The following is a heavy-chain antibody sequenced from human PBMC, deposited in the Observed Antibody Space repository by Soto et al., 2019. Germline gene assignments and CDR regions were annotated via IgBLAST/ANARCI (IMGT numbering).Heavy chain of an antibody. J-gene: IGHJ4*02. V-gene: IGHV3-23*01. D-gene: IGHD6-19*01. CDR3: ARYSSGWANDY. Sequence: GGSLRLSCAASGFTFSSYAMSWVRQAPGKGLEWVSAISGSGGSTYYADSVKGRFTISRDNSKNTLYLQMSSLKASDTAMYYCARYSSGWANDYWGQGTLVTVSS. CDR1: GFTFSSYA. CDR2: ISGSGGST.